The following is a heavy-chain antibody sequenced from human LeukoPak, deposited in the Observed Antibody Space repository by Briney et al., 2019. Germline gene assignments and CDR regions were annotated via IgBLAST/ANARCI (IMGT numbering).Heavy chain of an antibody. Sequence: PGGSLRLSCAASGFTFSDYYMSWVRQAPGKGLEWLSQISYSGNTINYLDSVRGRFTISRDNAKNSLYLQMNSLRAEDTAVYYCARDLYRIVVVPHYFDYWGQGTLVTASS. CDR1: GFTFSDYY. D-gene: IGHD3-22*01. CDR2: ISYSGNTI. J-gene: IGHJ4*02. V-gene: IGHV3-11*04. CDR3: ARDLYRIVVVPHYFDY.